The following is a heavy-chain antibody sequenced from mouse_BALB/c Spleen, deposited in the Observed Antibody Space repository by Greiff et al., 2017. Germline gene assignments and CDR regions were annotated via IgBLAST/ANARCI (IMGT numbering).Heavy chain of an antibody. CDR3: ARYYGSSHFDY. Sequence: EVKLMESGPGLVKPSQSLSLTCTVTGYSITSDYAWNWIRQFPGNQLEWMGYISYSGSTSYNPSLKSRISITRDTSKNQFFLQLNSVTTEDTATYYCARYYGSSHFDYWGQGTTLTVSS. CDR1: GYSITSDYA. V-gene: IGHV3-2*02. D-gene: IGHD1-1*01. J-gene: IGHJ2*01. CDR2: ISYSGST.